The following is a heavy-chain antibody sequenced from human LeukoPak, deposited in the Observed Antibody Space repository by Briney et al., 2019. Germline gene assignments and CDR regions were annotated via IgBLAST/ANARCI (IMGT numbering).Heavy chain of an antibody. Sequence: SETLSPTCAGSGYSIKNGYYWAWIRQPPGKGLEWIGSIHHSGTTYYNPSVKSRVTISVDTSKNQFSLKLTSVTAADTAVYYCARRLGTYLFDYWGQGTLVTVSS. D-gene: IGHD3-16*01. CDR2: IHHSGTT. CDR3: ARRLGTYLFDY. V-gene: IGHV4-38-2*01. J-gene: IGHJ4*02. CDR1: GYSIKNGYY.